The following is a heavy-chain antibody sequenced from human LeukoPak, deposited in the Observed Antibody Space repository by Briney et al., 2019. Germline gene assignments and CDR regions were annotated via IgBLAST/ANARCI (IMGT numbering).Heavy chain of an antibody. CDR3: ASGQWGAFFWVEGAFDI. CDR1: GYTFTGYY. CDR2: INPNSGGT. Sequence: GAAVKVSCKASGYTFTGYYMHWVRQAPGQGLEWMGWINPNSGGTNYAQKFQGRVTMTRDTSISTAYMELSRLRSDDTAVYYCASGQWGAFFWVEGAFDIWGQGTMVTVSS. J-gene: IGHJ3*02. D-gene: IGHD1-26*01. V-gene: IGHV1-2*02.